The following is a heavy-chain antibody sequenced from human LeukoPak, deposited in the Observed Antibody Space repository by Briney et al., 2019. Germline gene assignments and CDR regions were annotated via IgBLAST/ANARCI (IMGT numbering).Heavy chain of an antibody. D-gene: IGHD4-23*01. CDR2: ISYDGSNK. CDR3: ARGRPHGNDY. J-gene: IGHJ4*02. V-gene: IGHV3-30*03. Sequence: GGSLRLSCAASGFTFRTYGIHWVRQAPGKGLEWVAVISYDGSNKYYADSVKGRFTISRDNSKNTLYLQMNSLKPEDTAVYYCARGRPHGNDYWGQGTLVTVSS. CDR1: GFTFRTYG.